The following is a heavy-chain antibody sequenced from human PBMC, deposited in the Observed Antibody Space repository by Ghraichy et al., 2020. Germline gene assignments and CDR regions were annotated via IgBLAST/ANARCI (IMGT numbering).Heavy chain of an antibody. V-gene: IGHV4-59*01. J-gene: IGHJ4*02. Sequence: SETLSLTCTVSGGSISSYYCSWIRQPPGKGLEWIGYIYYSGSTNYNPSLKSRVTISVDTSKNQFSLKLSSVTAADTAVYYCARLKYDFWSGFLDYWGQGTLVTVSS. D-gene: IGHD3-3*01. CDR2: IYYSGST. CDR1: GGSISSYY. CDR3: ARLKYDFWSGFLDY.